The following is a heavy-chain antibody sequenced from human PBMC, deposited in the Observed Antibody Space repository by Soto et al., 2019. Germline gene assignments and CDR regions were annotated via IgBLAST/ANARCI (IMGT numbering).Heavy chain of an antibody. D-gene: IGHD3-3*01. CDR2: IYYSGST. V-gene: IGHV4-59*08. CDR3: ARQRRFIDAFDI. Sequence: PSETLSLTCPVSGGSISSYYWSWIRQPPGKGLEWIGYIYYSGSTNYNPSLKSRVTISVDTSKNQFSLKLSSVTAADTAVHYCARQRRFIDAFDIWGQGTMVT. J-gene: IGHJ3*02. CDR1: GGSISSYY.